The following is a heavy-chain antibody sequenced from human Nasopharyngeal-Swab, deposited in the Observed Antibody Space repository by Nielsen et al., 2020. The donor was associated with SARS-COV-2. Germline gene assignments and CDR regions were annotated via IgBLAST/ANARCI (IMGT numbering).Heavy chain of an antibody. D-gene: IGHD6-19*01. CDR3: ARTSTLTTYSSGWNDAFDI. V-gene: IGHV2-70*04. CDR2: IDWDDDK. Sequence: WIRQPPGKALEWLACIDWDDDKFYSTSLKTRLTISKDTSKNQVVLTMTNMDPVDTATYYCARTSTLTTYSSGWNDAFDIWGQGTMVTVSS. J-gene: IGHJ3*02.